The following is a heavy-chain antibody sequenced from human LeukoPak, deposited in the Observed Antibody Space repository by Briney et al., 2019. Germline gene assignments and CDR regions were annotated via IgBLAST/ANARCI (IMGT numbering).Heavy chain of an antibody. CDR3: AVVLRYFDWLLFPLDY. Sequence: ASVKVSCEASGYTFTSYYMHWVRQGPGQGLEWMGIINPSGGSTSYAQKFQGRVTMTRDTSTSTVYMELSSLRSEDTAVYYCAVVLRYFDWLLFPLDYWGQGTLVTVSS. D-gene: IGHD3-9*01. CDR1: GYTFTSYY. J-gene: IGHJ4*02. V-gene: IGHV1-46*01. CDR2: INPSGGST.